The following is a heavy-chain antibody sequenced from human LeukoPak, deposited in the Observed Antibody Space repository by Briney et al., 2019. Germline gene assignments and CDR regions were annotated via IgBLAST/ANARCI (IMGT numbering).Heavy chain of an antibody. D-gene: IGHD3-22*01. CDR1: GFTFNTYS. Sequence: GGSLRLSCAASGFTFNTYSISWVRQAPGKGLEWVSSISSSSSYIYYADSVKGRFTISRDNAKKSLYLQMNSLRAEDTAVYYCAKDHLYASSGYYTWGLDYWGQGTLVTVSS. V-gene: IGHV3-21*01. J-gene: IGHJ4*02. CDR2: ISSSSSYI. CDR3: AKDHLYASSGYYTWGLDY.